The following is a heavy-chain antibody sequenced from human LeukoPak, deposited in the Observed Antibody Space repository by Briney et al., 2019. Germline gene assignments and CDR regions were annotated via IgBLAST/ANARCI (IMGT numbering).Heavy chain of an antibody. CDR3: ARGLLFLYGSGSLSSWGLFDP. J-gene: IGHJ5*02. Sequence: SETLSLTCAVYGGFFSGYYWSWIRQPPGKGLEWIGEINHSVSTNYNPSLKSRVTISVDTSKNQFSLKLSSVTAADTAVYYCARGLLFLYGSGSLSSWGLFDPWGQGTLVTVSS. D-gene: IGHD3-10*01. CDR2: INHSVST. V-gene: IGHV4-34*01. CDR1: GGFFSGYY.